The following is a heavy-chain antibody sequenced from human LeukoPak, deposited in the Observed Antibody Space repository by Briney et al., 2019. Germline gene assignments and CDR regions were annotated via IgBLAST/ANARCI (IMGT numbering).Heavy chain of an antibody. D-gene: IGHD6-13*01. CDR2: IYHSGST. CDR1: GGSLSSGGYY. J-gene: IGHJ6*03. V-gene: IGHV4-30-2*01. CDR3: ARDRNSIAAAGTYYYYYYMDV. Sequence: SETLSPTCTVSGGSLSSGGYYWSWIRQPPGKGLEWIGYIYHSGSTYYNPSLKSRVTISVDRSKNQFSLKLSSVTAADTAVYYCARDRNSIAAAGTYYYYYYMDVWGKGTTATVSS.